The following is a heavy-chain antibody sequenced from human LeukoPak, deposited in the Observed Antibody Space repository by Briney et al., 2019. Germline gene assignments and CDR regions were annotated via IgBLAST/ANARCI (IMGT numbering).Heavy chain of an antibody. V-gene: IGHV4-34*01. CDR2: INHSGST. CDR1: GGSFSGYY. Sequence: PSETLSLTCAVYGGSFSGYYWSLIRQPPGKGLEWIGEINHSGSTNYNPSLKSRVTISVGTSKNRFSLKLSSVTAADTAVYYCARKAMIVVVNWFDPWGQGTLVTVSS. J-gene: IGHJ5*02. CDR3: ARKAMIVVVNWFDP. D-gene: IGHD3-22*01.